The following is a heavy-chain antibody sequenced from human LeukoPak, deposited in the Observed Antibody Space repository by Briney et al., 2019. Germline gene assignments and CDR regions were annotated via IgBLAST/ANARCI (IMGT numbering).Heavy chain of an antibody. V-gene: IGHV4-4*07. J-gene: IGHJ6*03. D-gene: IGHD5-12*01. CDR3: ARTADDYRSNYYYYMDV. CDR1: GGSISSYY. CDR2: IYTSGST. Sequence: SETLSHTCTVSGGSISSYYWSWIRQPAGKGLEWIGRIYTSGSTNYNPSLKSRVTMSVDTSKNQFSLKLSSVTAADTAVYYCARTADDYRSNYYYYMDVWGKGTTVTISS.